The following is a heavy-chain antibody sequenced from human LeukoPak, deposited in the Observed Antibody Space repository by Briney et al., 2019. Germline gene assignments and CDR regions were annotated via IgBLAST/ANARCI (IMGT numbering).Heavy chain of an antibody. D-gene: IGHD2-15*01. CDR3: TTRLQHHFDY. J-gene: IGHJ4*02. CDR1: GYTFIDYY. Sequence: ASVKVSCKASGYTFIDYYMHWVRQAPGQGLEWIGWISPNSGGTKSVQKFQGRVTMTRDTSITTVYMELSGLSFDDTAVYYCTTRLQHHFDYWGQGTQVTVSS. V-gene: IGHV1-2*02. CDR2: ISPNSGGT.